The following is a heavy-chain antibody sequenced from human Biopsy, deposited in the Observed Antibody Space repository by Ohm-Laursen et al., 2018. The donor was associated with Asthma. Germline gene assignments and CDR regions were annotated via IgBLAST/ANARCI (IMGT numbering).Heavy chain of an antibody. D-gene: IGHD1-26*01. V-gene: IGHV1-3*01. J-gene: IGHJ5*02. CDR3: AREVGATRYDP. Sequence: VKVSCKVSGYTFTSNAIHWMRQAPGQSLEWTAWLNPVNGNTKYSQQFQGRVTITRDTSASTAYMELSSLTSEDTAVFYCAREVGATRYDPWGQGTLVTVSS. CDR2: LNPVNGNT. CDR1: GYTFTSNA.